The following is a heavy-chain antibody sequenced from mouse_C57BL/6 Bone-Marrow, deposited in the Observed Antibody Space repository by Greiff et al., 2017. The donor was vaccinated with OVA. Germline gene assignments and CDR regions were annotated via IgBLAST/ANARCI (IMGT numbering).Heavy chain of an antibody. CDR1: GFTFSDYY. CDR3: ARGPPHYGNYVRYAMGY. V-gene: IGHV5-16*01. CDR2: INSDGSGT. D-gene: IGHD2-1*01. J-gene: IGHJ4*01. Sequence: EVQLQEPEGGLVQPGSSMKLSCTASGFTFSDYYMAWVRQVPEKGLEWVANINSDGSGTYYMDSLKSRFIISRDNAKNILYLQMSSLKSEDTATYYCARGPPHYGNYVRYAMGYWGQGTSVTVSS.